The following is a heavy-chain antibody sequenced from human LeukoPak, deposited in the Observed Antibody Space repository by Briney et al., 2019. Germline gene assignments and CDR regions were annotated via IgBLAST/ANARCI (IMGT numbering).Heavy chain of an antibody. CDR2: ISADGDGT. J-gene: IGHJ5*02. V-gene: IGHV3-23*01. CDR3: AKGGWDRACGGDCYTDA. Sequence: GSLRLSCAASGFTFRSYAMNWVRQAPGKGLEWVSAISADGDGTHYADSVRGRFTISRDSSKSTLYLQMNSLKAEDTAVYYCAKGGWDRACGGDCYTDAWGQGTLVTVSS. CDR1: GFTFRSYA. D-gene: IGHD2-21*02.